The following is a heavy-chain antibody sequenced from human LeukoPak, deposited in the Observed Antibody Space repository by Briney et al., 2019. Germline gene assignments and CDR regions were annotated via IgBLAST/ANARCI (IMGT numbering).Heavy chain of an antibody. CDR3: AREESGGYFDY. V-gene: IGHV1-46*01. CDR1: GYTFTNYY. J-gene: IGHJ4*02. D-gene: IGHD2-8*02. CDR2: SNPTVTSA. Sequence: RASVKVSCKASGYTFTNYYMHWVRQAPGQGLEWMGLSNPTVTSANYAQKFRGRVTMTRDTSTTTVYMELSSLRSEDTAVYYGAREESGGYFDYWGQGTLVTASS.